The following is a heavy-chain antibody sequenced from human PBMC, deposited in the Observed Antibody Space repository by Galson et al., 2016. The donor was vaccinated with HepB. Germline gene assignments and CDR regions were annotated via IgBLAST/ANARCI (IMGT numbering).Heavy chain of an antibody. CDR2: IYYSGST. CDR1: GGSISNYY. Sequence: ETLSLTCTVSGGSISNYYWSWIRQSPGRGLEWLGYIYYSGSTNYNPSLESRVTISVDTSKKEFSLKLSSVTAADTAVYYCARGIRYYDILTGFYTPAYYFDAMDVWGPGTTVTVSS. J-gene: IGHJ6*02. D-gene: IGHD3-9*01. CDR3: ARGIRYYDILTGFYTPAYYFDAMDV. V-gene: IGHV4-59*12.